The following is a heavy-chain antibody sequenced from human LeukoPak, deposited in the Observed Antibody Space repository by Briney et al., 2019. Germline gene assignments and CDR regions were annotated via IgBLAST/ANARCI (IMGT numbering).Heavy chain of an antibody. CDR1: GGSISSYY. J-gene: IGHJ1*01. CDR3: ARSFYGDYLEYFQH. D-gene: IGHD4-17*01. CDR2: IYYSGST. Sequence: PETLSLTCTVSGGSISSYYWSWIRQPPGKGLEWIGYIYYSGSTNYNPSLKSRVTISVDTSKNQFSLKLSSVTAADTAVYYCARSFYGDYLEYFQHWGQGTLVTVSS. V-gene: IGHV4-59*01.